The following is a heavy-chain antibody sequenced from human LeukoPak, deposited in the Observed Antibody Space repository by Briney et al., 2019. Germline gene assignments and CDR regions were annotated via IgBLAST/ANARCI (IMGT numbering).Heavy chain of an antibody. CDR3: ARVVDTAMAHYFDY. J-gene: IGHJ4*02. Sequence: ASVKVSCKASGGTFSSYAISWVRQAPGQGLEWMGGIIPIFGTANYAQKFQGRVTITADKSTSTAYMELSSLRSEDTAVYYCARVVDTAMAHYFDYWGQGTLVTVSS. CDR1: GGTFSSYA. V-gene: IGHV1-69*06. D-gene: IGHD5-18*01. CDR2: IIPIFGTA.